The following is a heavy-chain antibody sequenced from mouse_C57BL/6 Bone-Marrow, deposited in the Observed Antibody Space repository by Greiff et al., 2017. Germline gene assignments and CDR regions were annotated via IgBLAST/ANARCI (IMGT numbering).Heavy chain of an antibody. Sequence: EVQLQQSGAELVKPGASVKLSCTASGFNIKDYYMHWVKQRTEQGLEWIGRIDPEDGETKCAPKFQGKATITADTSSNTAYLQLSSLTSEDTAVYYCARTHYYGSPWFAYWGQGTLVTVSA. CDR3: ARTHYYGSPWFAY. D-gene: IGHD1-1*01. CDR2: IDPEDGET. V-gene: IGHV14-2*01. J-gene: IGHJ3*01. CDR1: GFNIKDYY.